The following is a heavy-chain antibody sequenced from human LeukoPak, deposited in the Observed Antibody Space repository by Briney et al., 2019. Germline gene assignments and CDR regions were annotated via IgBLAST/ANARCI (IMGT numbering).Heavy chain of an antibody. CDR1: GFTFSSYS. J-gene: IGHJ4*02. D-gene: IGHD3-3*01. CDR3: VTVQFGVVSPLFDY. Sequence: PGGSLRLSCAASGFTFSSYSMNWVRQAPGKGLEWVSSISSNSKYIYYIDSVKGRFTISRDNAKNSLYLQMNSLRAEDTAAYYCVTVQFGVVSPLFDYWGQGTLVTVSS. CDR2: ISSNSKYI. V-gene: IGHV3-21*01.